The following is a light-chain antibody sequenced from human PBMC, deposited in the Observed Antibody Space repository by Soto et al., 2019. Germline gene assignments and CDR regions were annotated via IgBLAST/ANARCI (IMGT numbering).Light chain of an antibody. CDR3: LSHKTSRNYV. V-gene: IGLV2-14*03. J-gene: IGLJ1*01. CDR1: SSDIGAYDY. CDR2: NVN. Sequence: QSALTQPASVSGSPGQSITISCSGTSSDIGAYDYVSWYQQHPGKPPKLMIYNVNNRPSGVSYRFSGSKSGNTASLTISGLQTEDEADYYCLSHKTSRNYVFGPGTKVTVL.